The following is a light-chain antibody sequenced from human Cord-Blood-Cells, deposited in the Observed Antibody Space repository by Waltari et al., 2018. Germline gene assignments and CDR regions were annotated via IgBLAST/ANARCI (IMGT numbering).Light chain of an antibody. Sequence: DIQMTQSPSSLSASVGDRVTLTCQASQAISNYLNWYQQKPEKAPKLLIYDASNLETGVPSRFSGSGSGTDFTFTISSLQPEDIATYYCQQYDNLPGFGPGTKVDIK. J-gene: IGKJ3*01. CDR3: QQYDNLPG. V-gene: IGKV1-33*01. CDR2: DAS. CDR1: QAISNY.